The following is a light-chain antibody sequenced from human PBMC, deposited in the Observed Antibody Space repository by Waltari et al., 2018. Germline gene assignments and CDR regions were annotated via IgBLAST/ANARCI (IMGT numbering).Light chain of an antibody. CDR2: GSY. CDR1: SHNVGSYA. Sequence: QSALTQEASVSGTVGQKVTLPCSGSSHNVGSYAVGWYQQISHGTPKTVMFGSYLPSGIPDRFSGSKSGTTAYLTISGLQPEDEAVYFCSAWDYRLSVRVFGPGTKVAVL. V-gene: IGLV1-44*01. CDR3: SAWDYRLSVRV. J-gene: IGLJ1*01.